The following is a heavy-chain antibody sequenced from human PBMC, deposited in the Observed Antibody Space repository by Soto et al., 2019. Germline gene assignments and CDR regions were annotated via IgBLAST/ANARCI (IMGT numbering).Heavy chain of an antibody. J-gene: IGHJ5*02. CDR3: AGIPYTSALSFDP. V-gene: IGHV4-30-2*01. Sequence: SETLSLTCNMSGDSYSISTYSWSWIRQPPGKALQWIGFIYQSGVTSYNPSLASRVSISLDRSNNQCSLKLKSVTAADTAVYFCAGIPYTSALSFDPWGPGT. D-gene: IGHD6-19*01. CDR2: IYQSGVT. CDR1: GDSYSISTYS.